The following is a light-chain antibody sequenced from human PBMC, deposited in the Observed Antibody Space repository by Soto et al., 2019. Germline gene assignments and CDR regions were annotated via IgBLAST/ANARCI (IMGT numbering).Light chain of an antibody. Sequence: IPSPAGLSASPREIATLSFRASDSICRNLAWYQHNPGQPPRLLIYGAFNRATGIPARFSGSGSGTDFTLTISSLEPADSAVYYCQQRNVWLQVNVGQGTRLE. J-gene: IGKJ5*01. V-gene: IGKV3-11*01. CDR1: DSICRN. CDR2: GAF. CDR3: QQRNVWLQVN.